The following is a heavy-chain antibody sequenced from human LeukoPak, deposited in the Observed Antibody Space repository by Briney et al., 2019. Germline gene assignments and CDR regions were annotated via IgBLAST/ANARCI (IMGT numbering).Heavy chain of an antibody. CDR2: INHSGST. V-gene: IGHV4-34*01. Sequence: PSETLSLTCAVYGGSFSGYYWSWIRQPPGKGLGWIGEINHSGSTNYNPSLKSRVTISVDTSKNQFSLKLSSVTAADTAVYYCARQIVLLWFGNNEQPHVHQQIDPWGQGTLVTVSS. J-gene: IGHJ5*02. CDR1: GGSFSGYY. D-gene: IGHD3-10*01. CDR3: ARQIVLLWFGNNEQPHVHQQIDP.